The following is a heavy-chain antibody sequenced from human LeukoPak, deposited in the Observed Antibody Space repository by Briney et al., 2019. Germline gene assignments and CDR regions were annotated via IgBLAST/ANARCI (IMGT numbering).Heavy chain of an antibody. Sequence: GGPLRLSCAASGFTFSSYSMNWVRQAPGKGLEWVSSISSSSSYIYYADSVKGRFTISRDNAKNSLYLQMNSLRAEDTAVYYCASQDPAAGTGYFDYWGQGTLVTVSS. D-gene: IGHD6-13*01. V-gene: IGHV3-21*01. J-gene: IGHJ4*02. CDR3: ASQDPAAGTGYFDY. CDR2: ISSSSSYI. CDR1: GFTFSSYS.